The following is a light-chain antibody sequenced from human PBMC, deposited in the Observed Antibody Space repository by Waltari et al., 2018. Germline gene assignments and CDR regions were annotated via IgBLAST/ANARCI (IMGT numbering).Light chain of an antibody. CDR1: SSDVGGYSL. Sequence: QSALTQPASVSGSPGQSITLSCIGTSSDVGGYSLVSWYQQHPGKAPKLMIYEDSKRPAGVSNRLSGLKTGNTASLTISGLQAEDEADYYCCSYVRNVTWVFGGGTKFTIL. V-gene: IGLV2-23*01. CDR3: CSYVRNVTWV. CDR2: EDS. J-gene: IGLJ3*02.